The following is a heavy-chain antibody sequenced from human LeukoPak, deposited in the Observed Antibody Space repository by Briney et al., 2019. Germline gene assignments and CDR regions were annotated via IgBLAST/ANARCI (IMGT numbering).Heavy chain of an antibody. CDR2: IYSGGNT. D-gene: IGHD3-10*01. V-gene: IGHV3-53*01. Sequence: TGGSLRLSCAASGFTVSSNYMSWVRQAPGKGLEWVSVIYSGGNTYYADSVKGRFTISRDNSKNTLYLQMNSLRAEDTAVYYCTQGRRFDIWGQGTMVTVSS. J-gene: IGHJ3*02. CDR1: GFTVSSNY. CDR3: TQGRRFDI.